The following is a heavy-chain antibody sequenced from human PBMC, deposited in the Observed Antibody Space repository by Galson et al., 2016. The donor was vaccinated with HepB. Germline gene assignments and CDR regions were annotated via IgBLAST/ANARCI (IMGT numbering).Heavy chain of an antibody. CDR1: GYTFSTYM. J-gene: IGHJ4*02. CDR2: VDPRNSFT. Sequence: QSGAEVKKTGESLTISCTASGYTFSTYMITWVRQMPGKGLEWMGRVDPRNSFTNYSPSLQGHVTISADKSVTTAYLQWSTLKASDTAVYYFARLILDNNGYHLDHWGQGTLVTVSS. V-gene: IGHV5-10-1*01. D-gene: IGHD3-22*01. CDR3: ARLILDNNGYHLDH.